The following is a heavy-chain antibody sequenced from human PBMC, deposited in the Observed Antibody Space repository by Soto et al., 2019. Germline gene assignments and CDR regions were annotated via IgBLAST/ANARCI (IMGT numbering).Heavy chain of an antibody. Sequence: GGSLRLSCAASGFNFSNAWMSWVRQAPGKGLEWVGRIKSNADAGTTDYAPPVRGRFIISRDDSRERMYLQLNDPRFEDSALYYCTTIQAYSGYNDNDYWGQGTLVTVSS. V-gene: IGHV3-15*05. D-gene: IGHD5-12*01. CDR2: IKSNADAGTT. CDR1: GFNFSNAW. J-gene: IGHJ4*02. CDR3: TTIQAYSGYNDNDY.